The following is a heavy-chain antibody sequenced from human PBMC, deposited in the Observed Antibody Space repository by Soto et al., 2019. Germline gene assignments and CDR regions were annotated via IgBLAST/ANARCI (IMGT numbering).Heavy chain of an antibody. CDR1: GFTFSSYA. D-gene: IGHD2-2*01. V-gene: IGHV3-23*01. CDR3: AKFPTGPRGVPAAKDDY. CDR2: ISGSGGST. Sequence: GGSLRLSCAASGFTFSSYAMSWVRQAPGKGLEWVSAISGSGGSTYYADSVKGRFTISRDNSKNTLYLQMNSLRAEDTAVYYCAKFPTGPRGVPAAKDDYSGQGTLVTVSS. J-gene: IGHJ4*02.